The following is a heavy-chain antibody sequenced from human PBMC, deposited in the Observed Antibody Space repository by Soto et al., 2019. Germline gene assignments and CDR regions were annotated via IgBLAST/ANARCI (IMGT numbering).Heavy chain of an antibody. CDR3: AKIAYDSCGFLQIYFDS. J-gene: IGHJ4*02. CDR1: GASISHFY. D-gene: IGHD3-22*01. V-gene: IGHV4-59*01. Sequence: QVQLQESGPGLVKPSEALSLTCSVSGASISHFYWSWIRQSPGRGLEGIGYISFSGSVNYNPSLKSRVTMTIDTSASQFSLNLTSVTAADTGVYYCAKIAYDSCGFLQIYFDSWGQGTLVTVSS. CDR2: ISFSGSV.